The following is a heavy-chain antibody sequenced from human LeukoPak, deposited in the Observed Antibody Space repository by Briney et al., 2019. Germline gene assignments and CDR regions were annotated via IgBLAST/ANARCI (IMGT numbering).Heavy chain of an antibody. J-gene: IGHJ6*03. CDR1: GGSFSGYY. V-gene: IGHV4-34*01. CDR3: AVTYYDFWSGYSHYYYMDV. CDR2: INHSGST. Sequence: SETLSLTCAVYGGSFSGYYWSWIRQPPGKGLEWIGEINHSGSTNYNPSLKSRVAISVDTSKNQFSLKLSSVTAADTAVYYCAVTYYDFWSGYSHYYYMDVWGKGTTVTVSS. D-gene: IGHD3-3*01.